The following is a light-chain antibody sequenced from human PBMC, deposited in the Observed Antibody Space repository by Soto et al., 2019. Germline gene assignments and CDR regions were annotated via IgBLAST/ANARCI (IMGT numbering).Light chain of an antibody. V-gene: IGKV3-15*01. CDR3: QQYNTWPPIT. CDR1: QRVSSSY. J-gene: IGKJ5*01. CDR2: GAS. Sequence: ETVMTQSPVTLSVSPGDTATLSCRASQRVSSSYLAWYQQKPGQSPRLVIYGASTRATGLPARFSGSGSGTDFTLTISSLQSEDFAVYYCQQYNTWPPITFGQGTRLEIK.